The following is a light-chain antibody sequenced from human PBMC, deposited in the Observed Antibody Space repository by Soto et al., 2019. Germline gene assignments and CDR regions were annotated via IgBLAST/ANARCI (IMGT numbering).Light chain of an antibody. CDR1: SSDVGGYNY. CDR3: SSYTSSSILV. J-gene: IGLJ2*01. V-gene: IGLV2-14*03. Sequence: QSALTQPASVSGSPGQSITISCTGTSSDVGGYNYVSWYQHHPGKAPKLMIYDVSNRPSGVSNRFSGSKSGNTASLTISGLQAEDEADYYCSSYTSSSILVFGGGTKLTVL. CDR2: DVS.